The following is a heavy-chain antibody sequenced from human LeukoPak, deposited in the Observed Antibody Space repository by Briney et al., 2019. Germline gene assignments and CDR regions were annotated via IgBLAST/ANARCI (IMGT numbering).Heavy chain of an antibody. D-gene: IGHD3-22*01. CDR1: GFTVSSNY. V-gene: IGHV3-53*01. Sequence: GGSLRLSCAASGFTVSSNYMSWVRQAPGKGLEWVSVIYSGGSTYYADSVKGRFTISRDNSKNTLYLQMNSLRAEDTAVYYCARDAYRDYYDSSGYHYVGMDVWGQGTTVTVSS. CDR2: IYSGGST. J-gene: IGHJ6*02. CDR3: ARDAYRDYYDSSGYHYVGMDV.